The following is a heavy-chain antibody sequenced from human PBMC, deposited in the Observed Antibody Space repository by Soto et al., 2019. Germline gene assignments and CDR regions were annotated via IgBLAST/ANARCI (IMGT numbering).Heavy chain of an antibody. Sequence: ASVKVSCKASGYTFTSYGSSWVRQAPGQGLEWMGWISAYNGNTNYAQKLQGRVTMTTDTSTSTAYMELRSLRSDDTAVYYCARDGYDFWSGYGDDAFDIWGQGTMVTVSS. CDR1: GYTFTSYG. J-gene: IGHJ3*02. CDR3: ARDGYDFWSGYGDDAFDI. D-gene: IGHD3-3*01. V-gene: IGHV1-18*01. CDR2: ISAYNGNT.